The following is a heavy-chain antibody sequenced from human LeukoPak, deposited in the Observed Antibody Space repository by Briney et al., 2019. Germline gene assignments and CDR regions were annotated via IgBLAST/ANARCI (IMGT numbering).Heavy chain of an antibody. CDR3: ARSMYYYYMDV. J-gene: IGHJ6*03. V-gene: IGHV3-20*04. Sequence: GGSLRLSCAASGFTFSGYWMTWVRQAPGKGLEWVSGINWDGGSTGYADSVQGRFTISRDNAKNSLFLQMNSLRAEDTALYYCARSMYYYYMDVWGTGTTVTVSS. CDR1: GFTFSGYW. CDR2: INWDGGST.